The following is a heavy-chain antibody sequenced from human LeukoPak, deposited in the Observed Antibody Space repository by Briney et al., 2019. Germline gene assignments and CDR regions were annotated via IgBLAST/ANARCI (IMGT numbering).Heavy chain of an antibody. CDR3: ARGHYGSGSYMEYFDY. CDR1: GFTLSSYD. CDR2: MSHDGTNE. D-gene: IGHD3-10*01. Sequence: GGSLSLSCAASGFTLSSYDMHWVRQAPGKGLEWVAVMSHDGTNEYNADSVKGRFIISRDNSRNTLYLQMNSLRPEDTAVYYCARGHYGSGSYMEYFDYWGQGTLVTVSS. J-gene: IGHJ4*02. V-gene: IGHV3-30-3*01.